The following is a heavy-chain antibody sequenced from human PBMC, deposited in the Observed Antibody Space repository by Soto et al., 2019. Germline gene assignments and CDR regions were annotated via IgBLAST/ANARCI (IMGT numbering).Heavy chain of an antibody. Sequence: GSLRLSCAASGFTFSNYAMNWVRQAPGKGLEWVSSISSTSSYINYGDSVKGRFTISRDNAKNSLYLQLNSPRAEDSAVYYCATAVSQDLSKSYAYAIWGQGTVVTVSS. CDR2: ISSTSSYI. CDR1: GFTFSNYA. V-gene: IGHV3-21*01. D-gene: IGHD3-10*01. CDR3: ATAVSQDLSKSYAYAI. J-gene: IGHJ3*02.